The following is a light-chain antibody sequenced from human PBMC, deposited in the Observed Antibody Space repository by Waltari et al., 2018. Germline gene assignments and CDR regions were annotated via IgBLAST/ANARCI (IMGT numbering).Light chain of an antibody. J-gene: IGLJ2*01. V-gene: IGLV2-11*01. Sequence: QSALTQPRSVSGSPGQSVTISCTGTSSDVGGYNHVSWYQQHPGRAPKLMIYDVNKRPSGVPDRVSGSKSGNTASLTISGLQAEDEADYYCCSYVGSYAVVFGGGTKLTVL. CDR3: CSYVGSYAVV. CDR2: DVN. CDR1: SSDVGGYNH.